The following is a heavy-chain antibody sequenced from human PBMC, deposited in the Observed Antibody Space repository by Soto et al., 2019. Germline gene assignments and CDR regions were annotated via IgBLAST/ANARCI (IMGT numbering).Heavy chain of an antibody. CDR2: ISAYNGNT. CDR1: GYTFTSYG. J-gene: IGHJ5*02. D-gene: IGHD3-16*01. CDR3: ARXXGIMITFGGLGWFDP. V-gene: IGHV1-18*04. Sequence: QVQLVQSGAEVKKPGASVKVSCKASGYTFTSYGISWVRQAPGQGLEWMGWISAYNGNTNYAQKLQGRVTMTTDTSTSTAYMELRSLRSDDTAVYYCARXXGIMITFGGLGWFDPWGQGTLVTVSS.